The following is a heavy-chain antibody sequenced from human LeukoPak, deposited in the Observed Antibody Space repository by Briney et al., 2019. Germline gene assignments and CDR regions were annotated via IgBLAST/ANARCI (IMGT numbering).Heavy chain of an antibody. V-gene: IGHV4-39*07. CDR2: IYYSGST. CDR3: ARDSTTYYPGNAFDI. CDR1: GGSISSSSYY. D-gene: IGHD3-10*01. Sequence: PSETLSLTCTVSGGSISSSSYYWGWIRQPPGKGLEWIGSIYYSGSTYYNPSLKSRVTISVDTSKNQFSLKLSSVTAADTAVYYCARDSTTYYPGNAFDIWGQGTMVTVSS. J-gene: IGHJ3*02.